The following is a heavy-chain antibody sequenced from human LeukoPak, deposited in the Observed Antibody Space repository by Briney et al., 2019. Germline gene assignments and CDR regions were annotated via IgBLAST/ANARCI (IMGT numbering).Heavy chain of an antibody. J-gene: IGHJ5*02. CDR3: VRDGTGYPPFDL. CDR1: GFTLSDHW. CDR2: INVDGSDT. D-gene: IGHD1-1*01. V-gene: IGHV3-74*01. Sequence: SLRLSWAAAGFTLSDHWMNWVRQPPGKGLLWVSHINVDGSDTDYADSVKGRFTISRDNARSTLYLQMDSLRVEDTAVYYCVRDGTGYPPFDLWGQGNLVTVSS.